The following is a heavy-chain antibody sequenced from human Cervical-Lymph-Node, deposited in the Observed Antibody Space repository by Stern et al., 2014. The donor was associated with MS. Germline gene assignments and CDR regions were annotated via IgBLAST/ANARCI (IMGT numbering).Heavy chain of an antibody. J-gene: IGHJ4*02. Sequence: QITLKESGPTLVKPTQTVTLTCTLSGFSVATAGVGVGWIRQPPGKALEWLALIYWDYDKLYSTSLKNRLTLINATSQNQVVLTMTNVDPVDTATYYCAHSRVKYCRGGTCYSSLFDYWGQGTLVTVSS. D-gene: IGHD2-15*01. CDR2: IYWDYDK. V-gene: IGHV2-5*02. CDR1: GFSVATAGVG. CDR3: AHSRVKYCRGGTCYSSLFDY.